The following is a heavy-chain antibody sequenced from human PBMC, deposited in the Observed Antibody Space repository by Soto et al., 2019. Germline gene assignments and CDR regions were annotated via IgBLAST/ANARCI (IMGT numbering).Heavy chain of an antibody. V-gene: IGHV4-31*03. J-gene: IGHJ4*02. D-gene: IGHD4-17*01. CDR3: ARGPFFGDYDY. CDR2: IYYSGNT. Sequence: SETLSLTCTVSGGSISSGGYYWSWIRQHPGKGLEWIGYIYYSGNTYYNPSLKSRVTISVDTSKNQFSLKLSSVTAADTAVYYCARGPFFGDYDYWGQGTLVTVS. CDR1: GGSISSGGYY.